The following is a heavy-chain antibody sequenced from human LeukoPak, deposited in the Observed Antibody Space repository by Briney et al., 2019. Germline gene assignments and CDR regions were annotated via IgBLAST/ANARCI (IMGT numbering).Heavy chain of an antibody. V-gene: IGHV4-39*01. CDR1: GGSISSYY. D-gene: IGHD3-16*02. CDR3: ASPRVTHYYYGMDV. CDR2: IYYSGST. Sequence: SETLSLTCTVSGGSISSYYWGWIRQPPGKGLEWIGSIYYSGSTYYNPSLKSRVTISVDTSKNQFSLKLSSVTAADTAVYYCASPRVTHYYYGMDVWGQGTTATVSS. J-gene: IGHJ6*02.